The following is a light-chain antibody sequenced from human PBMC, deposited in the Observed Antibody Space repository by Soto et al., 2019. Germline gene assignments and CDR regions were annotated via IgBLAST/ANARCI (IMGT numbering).Light chain of an antibody. CDR1: QTINSY. J-gene: IGKJ5*01. CDR3: QQSYNTPS. V-gene: IGKV1-39*01. Sequence: IQMTQSPSSLSASVGDTVTITSRASQTINSYLNWYQQKPGKAPNLLIYAASSLRSGVPSKFSGSGSGTDFTLTISSLQPEDAATYYCQQSYNTPSFGQGTRLEIK. CDR2: AAS.